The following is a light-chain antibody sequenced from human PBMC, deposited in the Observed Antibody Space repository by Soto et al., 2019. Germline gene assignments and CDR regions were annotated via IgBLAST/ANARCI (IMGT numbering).Light chain of an antibody. CDR3: QQYGRTAWT. Sequence: EIVLTQSPGTLSLSPGEVATLSCRASQSVSTNFFAWYQQKTGQAPRLLIYGASTRATGIPDRFSGSGSGTDFTLTISRLDPEDFAVYYGQQYGRTAWTFGQGTKVEIK. J-gene: IGKJ1*01. CDR2: GAS. V-gene: IGKV3-20*01. CDR1: QSVSTNF.